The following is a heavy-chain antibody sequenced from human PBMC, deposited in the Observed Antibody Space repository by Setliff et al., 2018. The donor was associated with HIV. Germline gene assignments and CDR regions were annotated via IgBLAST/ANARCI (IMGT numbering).Heavy chain of an antibody. J-gene: IGHJ4*02. CDR1: GDSISSSSYY. D-gene: IGHD3-22*01. V-gene: IGHV4-39*01. CDR2: IYYSGST. Sequence: KSSETLSLTCSVSGDSISSSSYYWGWIRQPPGKGLEWIGSIYYSGSTYYNPSLNSRVTISVDASKNQFSLTLSSVTAADTAVYYCASLPPLYDSSGYSFDYWGQGTLVTVSS. CDR3: ASLPPLYDSSGYSFDY.